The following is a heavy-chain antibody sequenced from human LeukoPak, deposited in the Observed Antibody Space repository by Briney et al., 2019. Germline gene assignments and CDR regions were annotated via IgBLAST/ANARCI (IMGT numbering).Heavy chain of an antibody. J-gene: IGHJ1*01. CDR3: AKEEGYYYDSGGYYVEYFQH. Sequence: GGSLRLSCAASGFTFSYYAMSWVRQAPGKGLEWVSAISGSGGSTYYADSVKGRFTFSRDNSKNTLYLQMNSLRAEDTAVYYCAKEEGYYYDSGGYYVEYFQHWGQGTLVTVSS. V-gene: IGHV3-23*01. CDR2: ISGSGGST. CDR1: GFTFSYYA. D-gene: IGHD3-22*01.